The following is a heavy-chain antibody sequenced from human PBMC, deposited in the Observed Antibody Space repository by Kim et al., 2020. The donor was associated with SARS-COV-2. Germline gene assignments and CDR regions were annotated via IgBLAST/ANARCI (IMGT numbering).Heavy chain of an antibody. V-gene: IGHV1-2*02. Sequence: YAQKFQGRVTMTRDTSINTASMELSRLTSDDTAVYYCARGLNTHGGFYYGLWGRGTLVTVSS. D-gene: IGHD3-3*01. J-gene: IGHJ2*01. CDR3: ARGLNTHGGFYYGL.